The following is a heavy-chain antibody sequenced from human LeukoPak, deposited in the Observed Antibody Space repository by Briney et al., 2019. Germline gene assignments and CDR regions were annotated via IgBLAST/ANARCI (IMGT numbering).Heavy chain of an antibody. Sequence: PSETLSLTCTVAGGSISSNNYYWGWIRQPPGKGLEWIGSIYYDGSPYYNSSLKSRVTISADTPKNQFSLKLSSVTAADTAVYYCARDQENWGFDAFDIWGQGTMVTVSS. J-gene: IGHJ3*02. CDR1: GGSISSNNYY. D-gene: IGHD7-27*01. V-gene: IGHV4-39*07. CDR2: IYYDGSP. CDR3: ARDQENWGFDAFDI.